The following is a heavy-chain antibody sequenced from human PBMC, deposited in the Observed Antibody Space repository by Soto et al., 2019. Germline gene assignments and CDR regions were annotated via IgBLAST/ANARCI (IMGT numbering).Heavy chain of an antibody. V-gene: IGHV3-33*01. D-gene: IGHD3-16*01. CDR1: GFTFSSYG. J-gene: IGHJ6*02. CDR3: ARVGASLWVYYYHGMDV. Sequence: PGGSLRLSCAASGFTFSSYGMHWVRQAPGKGLEWVAVIWYDGSNKYYADSVKGRFTISRDNSKNTLYLQMNSLRAEDTAVYYCARVGASLWVYYYHGMDVWGQGTTVTVSS. CDR2: IWYDGSNK.